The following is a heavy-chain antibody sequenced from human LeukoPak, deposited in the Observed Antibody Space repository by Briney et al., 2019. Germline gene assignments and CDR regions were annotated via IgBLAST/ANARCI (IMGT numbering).Heavy chain of an antibody. J-gene: IGHJ6*02. CDR2: ISHSGST. Sequence: SETLSLTCAVYGGSFSGYYWSWIRQPPGKGLEWIGEISHSGSTNYNPSLKSRVTISVDTSKNQFSLKLSSVTAADTAVYYCASPLNIMVRGNYGMDVWGQGTTVTVSS. D-gene: IGHD3-10*01. CDR3: ASPLNIMVRGNYGMDV. CDR1: GGSFSGYY. V-gene: IGHV4-34*01.